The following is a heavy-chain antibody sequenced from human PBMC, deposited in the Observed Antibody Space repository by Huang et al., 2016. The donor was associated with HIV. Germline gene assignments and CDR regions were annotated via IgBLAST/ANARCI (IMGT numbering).Heavy chain of an antibody. CDR3: ATKTAGMDI. J-gene: IGHJ6*02. CDR1: TFTFGAYW. V-gene: IGHV3-7*01. Sequence: VESGGRSVQPGGSIRLSCVGSTFTFGAYWMRWGGEPTGEGLEWVANIKQDETEKDYVDSVKGRFNISRDNAKKVLFLEMDALRVEDTAIYFCATKTAGMDIWGQGTTVSVSS. CDR2: IKQDETEK.